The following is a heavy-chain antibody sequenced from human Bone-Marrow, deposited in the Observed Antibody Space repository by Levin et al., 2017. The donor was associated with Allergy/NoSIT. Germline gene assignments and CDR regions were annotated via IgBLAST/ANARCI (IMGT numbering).Heavy chain of an antibody. CDR3: WRVRDSYGYLPLDY. CDR1: GGSMSPYY. D-gene: IGHD5-18*01. Sequence: PSETLSLTCSVSGGSMSPYYWSWIRQTPGRGLEWIGYIFHSGSSSYNPSLEGRVTISIDKSRTQFSLKLRSVTAADTAPYFCWRVRDSYGYLPLDYWGQGALVIVST. V-gene: IGHV4-59*01. CDR2: IFHSGSS. J-gene: IGHJ4*02.